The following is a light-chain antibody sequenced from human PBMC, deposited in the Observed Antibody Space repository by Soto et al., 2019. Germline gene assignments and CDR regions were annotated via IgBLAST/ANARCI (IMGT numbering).Light chain of an antibody. Sequence: QSALTQPPSASGSPGQSVTISCTGTSSDVGGYNSVSWYQQHPGKAPKLMIYEVSKRPSGVPYRFSGSKSGNTASLTVSWLQAEDEADYYCSSHAGGHSCVFGTGTKVTVL. CDR3: SSHAGGHSCV. CDR1: SSDVGGYNS. CDR2: EVS. V-gene: IGLV2-8*01. J-gene: IGLJ1*01.